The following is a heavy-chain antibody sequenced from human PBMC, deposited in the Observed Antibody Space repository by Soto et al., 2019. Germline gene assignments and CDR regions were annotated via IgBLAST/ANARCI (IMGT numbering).Heavy chain of an antibody. CDR3: AKYPTGMTSYYFDY. J-gene: IGHJ4*02. CDR2: ISGSGGST. Sequence: WWSLSLSCAASGFTFSSYAMSWVRQAPGKGLEWVSAISGSGGSTYYADSVKGRFTISRDNSKNTLYLQMNSLRAEDTAVYYCAKYPTGMTSYYFDYWGQGTLVTVSS. CDR1: GFTFSSYA. D-gene: IGHD1-1*01. V-gene: IGHV3-23*01.